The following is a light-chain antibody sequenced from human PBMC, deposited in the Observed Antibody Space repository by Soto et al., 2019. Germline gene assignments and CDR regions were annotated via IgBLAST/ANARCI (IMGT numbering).Light chain of an antibody. Sequence: ALTQPASVSGSPGQSITISCTGTSSDVGGYNYVSWYQHHPGKAPELMIFEVSNRPSGVSHRFSGSKSGNTASLTISGLQTEDEGDYYCSSYTSSSTRVFGTGTKVTVL. J-gene: IGLJ1*01. CDR1: SSDVGGYNY. CDR2: EVS. CDR3: SSYTSSSTRV. V-gene: IGLV2-14*01.